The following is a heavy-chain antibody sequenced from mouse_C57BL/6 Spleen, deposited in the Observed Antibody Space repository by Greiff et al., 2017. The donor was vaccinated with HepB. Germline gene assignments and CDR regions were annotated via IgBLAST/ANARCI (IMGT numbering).Heavy chain of an antibody. CDR1: GYTFTSYW. D-gene: IGHD2-5*01. Sequence: QVQLKQPGAELVKPGASVKVSCKASGYTFTSYWMHWVKQRPGQGLEWIGRIHPSDSDTNYNQKFKGKATLTVDKSSSTAYMQLSSLTSEDSAVYYCAISLYYSNPFAYWGQGTLVTVSA. V-gene: IGHV1-74*01. J-gene: IGHJ3*01. CDR3: AISLYYSNPFAY. CDR2: IHPSDSDT.